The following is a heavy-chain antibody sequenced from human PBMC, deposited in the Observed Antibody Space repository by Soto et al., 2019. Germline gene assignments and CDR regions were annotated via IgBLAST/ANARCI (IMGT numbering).Heavy chain of an antibody. Sequence: SVKVSCKASGFTFTSSAVQWVRQARGQRLEWIGWIVVGSGNTNYAQKFQERVTITRDMSTSTAYMELSSLRSEDTAVYYCAADPLDYCSGGSCPGWFDPWGQGTLVTVSS. CDR3: AADPLDYCSGGSCPGWFDP. CDR2: IVVGSGNT. D-gene: IGHD2-15*01. V-gene: IGHV1-58*01. CDR1: GFTFTSSA. J-gene: IGHJ5*02.